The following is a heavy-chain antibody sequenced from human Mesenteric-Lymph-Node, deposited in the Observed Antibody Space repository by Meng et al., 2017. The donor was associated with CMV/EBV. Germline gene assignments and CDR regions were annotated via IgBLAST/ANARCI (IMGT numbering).Heavy chain of an antibody. CDR2: INPSGGST. CDR3: ASGLSIAATLDY. CDR1: GYTFTSYY. V-gene: IGHV1-46*01. D-gene: IGHD6-13*01. Sequence: SCKASGYTFTSYYMHWVRQAPGQGLEWMGIINPSGGSTSYAQKSQGRVTMTRDTSTSTVYMELSSLRSEDTAVYYCASGLSIAATLDYWGQGTLVTVSS. J-gene: IGHJ4*02.